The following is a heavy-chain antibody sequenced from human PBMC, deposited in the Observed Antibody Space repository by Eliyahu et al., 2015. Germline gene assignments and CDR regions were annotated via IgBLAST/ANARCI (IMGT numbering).Heavy chain of an antibody. V-gene: IGHV3-11*01. D-gene: IGHD1-7*01. Sequence: QVQLVESGGGLVKPGGSLRLSCAAXGFTFSGYYMSWIRQAPGKGLEWVSCVSSSGTTLYYADSVKGRFTISRDNAKNSLYLQMNSLRVEDTAVYYCARNWNYGFDPWGQGTLVTVSS. CDR1: GFTFSGYY. J-gene: IGHJ5*02. CDR2: VSSSGTTL. CDR3: ARNWNYGFDP.